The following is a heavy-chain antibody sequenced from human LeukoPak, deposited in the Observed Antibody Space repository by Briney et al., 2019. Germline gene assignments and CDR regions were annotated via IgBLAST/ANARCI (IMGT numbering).Heavy chain of an antibody. V-gene: IGHV4-31*03. CDR3: ARGGGQLVFDY. J-gene: IGHJ4*02. CDR2: IYYSGST. Sequence: SETLSLTCSVSGGSISSGGYHWSWIRQHPGKGLEWIGYIYYSGSTYYNPSLKSRVTISVDTSKNQFSLKLSSVTAADTAVYYCARGGGQLVFDYWGQGTLVTVSS. CDR1: GGSISSGGYH. D-gene: IGHD6-6*01.